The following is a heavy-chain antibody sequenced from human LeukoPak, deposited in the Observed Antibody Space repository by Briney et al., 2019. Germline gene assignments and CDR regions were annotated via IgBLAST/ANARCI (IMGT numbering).Heavy chain of an antibody. J-gene: IGHJ4*02. CDR3: AREAYGNYYFDY. CDR1: GFTFSSYG. D-gene: IGHD4-11*01. CDR2: ISFDGSNQ. Sequence: PGRSLRLSCAASGFTFSSYGMHWVRQAPGKGLEWVALISFDGSNQYYADSVKGRFTISRDNSKNTLYLQMNSLRAEDTAVYYCAREAYGNYYFDYWGQGTPVTVSS. V-gene: IGHV3-30*03.